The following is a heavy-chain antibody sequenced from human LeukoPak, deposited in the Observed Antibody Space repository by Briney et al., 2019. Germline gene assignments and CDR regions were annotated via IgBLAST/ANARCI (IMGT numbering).Heavy chain of an antibody. CDR3: TAATPDY. CDR2: IKQDGGQK. V-gene: IGHV3-7*02. CDR1: GFTFSSFW. J-gene: IGHJ4*02. Sequence: GGSLRLSCAASGFTFSSFWMTWVRQAPGKGLEWVANIKQDGGQKYYVDSVKGRFTISRDNAKNSLYLQMNSLRAEDTAVYYCTAATPDYWGQGTLVTVSS. D-gene: IGHD6-13*01.